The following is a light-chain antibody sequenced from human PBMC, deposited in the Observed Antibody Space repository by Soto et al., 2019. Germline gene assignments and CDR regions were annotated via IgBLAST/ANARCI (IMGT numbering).Light chain of an antibody. CDR3: QEYKTGPWYN. J-gene: IGKJ2*01. V-gene: IGKV1-5*03. CDR1: QSFGRW. CDR2: KTS. Sequence: DIQMTQSPSTLSASVGDRVTITCRASQSFGRWLAWYQQKPGKAPELLIYKTSTLERGVPSRFSGSGSGTEFTLPISSLQPDDFATYYCQEYKTGPWYNFGQGTRLEIK.